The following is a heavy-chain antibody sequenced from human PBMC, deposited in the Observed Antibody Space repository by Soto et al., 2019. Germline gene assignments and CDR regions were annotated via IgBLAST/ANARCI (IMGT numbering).Heavy chain of an antibody. CDR2: ISSSGSTI. D-gene: IGHD5-18*01. CDR3: ARVALYSYGPGCGY. Sequence: GGSLRLSCAASGFTFSDYYMSRIRQAPGKGLEWVSYISSSGSTIYYADSVKGRFTISRDNAKNSLYLQMNSLRAEDTAVYHCARVALYSYGPGCGYWGQGTLVTVSS. V-gene: IGHV3-11*01. CDR1: GFTFSDYY. J-gene: IGHJ4*02.